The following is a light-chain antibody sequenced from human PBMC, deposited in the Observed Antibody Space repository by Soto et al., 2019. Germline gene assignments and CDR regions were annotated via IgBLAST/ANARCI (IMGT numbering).Light chain of an antibody. J-gene: IGKJ5*01. CDR2: KAS. Sequence: DIQMTQSPSTRSASVGDRVTITCRVSQSINSWLAWYQQKPGKAPKLLIYKASSLESGVPSRFSGSGSGTEFTLTISSLQPDDFAAYYCQQYEIYPITFGQGTRLEIK. CDR1: QSINSW. V-gene: IGKV1-5*03. CDR3: QQYEIYPIT.